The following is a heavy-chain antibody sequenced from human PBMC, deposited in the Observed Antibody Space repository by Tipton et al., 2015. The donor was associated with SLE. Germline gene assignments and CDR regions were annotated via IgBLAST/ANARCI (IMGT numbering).Heavy chain of an antibody. CDR3: ARGGLLQSASDI. V-gene: IGHV4-4*07. CDR1: GGSIGTYY. D-gene: IGHD2-15*01. J-gene: IGHJ3*02. CDR2: IYASGGT. Sequence: TLSLTCTVSGGSIGTYYWSWVRQPAGKGLEWIWRIYASGGTNFNPSLKSRVTMSLDTSKNQFSLRLSSVTAADTAVYYCARGGLLQSASDIWGQGTMVTVSS.